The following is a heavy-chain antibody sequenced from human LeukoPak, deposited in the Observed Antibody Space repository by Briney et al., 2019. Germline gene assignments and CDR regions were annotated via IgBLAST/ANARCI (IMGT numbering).Heavy chain of an antibody. CDR3: VRCCTIGVCSRRNFDY. D-gene: IGHD2-8*01. CDR1: GLSVSSYW. J-gene: IGHJ4*02. CDR2: IKQDGSDR. Sequence: PGGSLRLSCGVSGLSVSSYWMSWVRQAPGKGLEWVASIKQDGSDRYYVDSVKGRFTIARDDAKNSLYLQMNSLRAEDTAVYYCVRCCTIGVCSRRNFDYWGQGTLVTVSS. V-gene: IGHV3-7*01.